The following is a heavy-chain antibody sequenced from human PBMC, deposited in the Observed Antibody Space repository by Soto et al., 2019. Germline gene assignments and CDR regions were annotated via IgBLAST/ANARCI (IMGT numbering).Heavy chain of an antibody. CDR3: AKDEGYSGYDSFDY. Sequence: EVQLVESGGGLVQPGRSLRLSCAASGFTFDDYAMHWVRQAPGKGLEWDSGISWNSGSIGYADSVKGRFTISRDNAKNSLYLQMNSLRAEDTALYYCAKDEGYSGYDSFDYWGQGTLVTVSS. CDR1: GFTFDDYA. D-gene: IGHD5-12*01. J-gene: IGHJ4*02. CDR2: ISWNSGSI. V-gene: IGHV3-9*01.